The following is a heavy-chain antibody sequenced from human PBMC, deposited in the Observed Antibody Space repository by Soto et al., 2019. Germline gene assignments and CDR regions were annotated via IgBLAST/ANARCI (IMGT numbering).Heavy chain of an antibody. D-gene: IGHD3-10*01. CDR3: TRDWEITVSTWSFGGF. CDR2: IIPLHGVT. J-gene: IGHJ4*02. V-gene: IGHV1-69*08. CDR1: GGTFSPYT. Sequence: QVQLVQSGAEVKKPGSSVKVSCKASGGTFSPYTINWVRQAPGQGLEWMGRIIPLHGVTNYAQKLQARVTITADKSTSTAYMELSGLRFEDTAMYYCTRDWEITVSTWSFGGFWGRGTLVTVSS.